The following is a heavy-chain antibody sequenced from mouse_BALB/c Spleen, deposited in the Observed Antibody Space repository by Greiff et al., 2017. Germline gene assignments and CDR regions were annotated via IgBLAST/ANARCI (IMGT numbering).Heavy chain of an antibody. Sequence: DVHLVESGGGLVKPGGSLKLSCAASGFTFSSYAMSWVRQTPEKRLEWVASISSGGSTYYPDSVKGRFNIYRDNARNILYLQMSSLRSEDTAMYYCARDDYGSSNYFDDWGQGTTRTVAS. CDR1: GFTFSSYA. CDR3: ARDDYGSSNYFDD. V-gene: IGHV5-6-5*01. J-gene: IGHJ2*01. CDR2: ISSGGST. D-gene: IGHD1-1*01.